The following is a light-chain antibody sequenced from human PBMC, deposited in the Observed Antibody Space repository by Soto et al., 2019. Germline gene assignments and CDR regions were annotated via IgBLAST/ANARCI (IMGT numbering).Light chain of an antibody. CDR3: SSYTAAGVI. V-gene: IGLV2-14*03. Sequence: QSALTQPDSVSGSPGQSITISFTGTSNDIGNYDYVSWFQQHPGKAPKLMIYDVNHRPSGVSDRFSGSKSGNTASLTISGLQADEESDYYCSSYTAAGVIFGGGTKLTVL. CDR2: DVN. CDR1: SNDIGNYDY. J-gene: IGLJ2*01.